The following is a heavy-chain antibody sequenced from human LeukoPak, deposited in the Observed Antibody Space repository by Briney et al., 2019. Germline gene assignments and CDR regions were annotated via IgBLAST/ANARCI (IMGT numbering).Heavy chain of an antibody. CDR3: AKTSGWPYYFDY. D-gene: IGHD6-19*01. CDR1: GFTFSTYA. CDR2: ITGSGGNT. J-gene: IGHJ4*02. Sequence: GGSLRLSCAASGFTFSTYARSWVRQPPGKGLEWVSAITGSGGNTYYADSVKGRFTISRDNSKNTVYLQVNSLRAEDTAVYYCAKTSGWPYYFDYWGQGTLVTVSS. V-gene: IGHV3-23*01.